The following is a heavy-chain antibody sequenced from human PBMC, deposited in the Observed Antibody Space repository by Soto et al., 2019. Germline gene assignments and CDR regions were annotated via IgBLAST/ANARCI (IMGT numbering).Heavy chain of an antibody. CDR2: IFPGDSDT. D-gene: IGHD2-2*01. V-gene: IGHV5-51*01. J-gene: IGHJ6*02. CDR1: GYSFTSYW. Sequence: PGESLKISCTASGYSFTSYWVAWVRLLPGTGLEWMEVIFPGDSDTRYSPSFQGQVTISADKSISTAFLQFNSLRPSDTAIYYCARLGQVNPAPYGMDVWGQGTTVTVSS. CDR3: ARLGQVNPAPYGMDV.